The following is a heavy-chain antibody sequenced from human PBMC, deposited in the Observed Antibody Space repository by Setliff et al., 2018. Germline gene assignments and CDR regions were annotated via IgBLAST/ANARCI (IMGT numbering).Heavy chain of an antibody. D-gene: IGHD3-22*01. V-gene: IGHV3-49*04. CDR2: IRNLPYGGTA. Sequence: GGSLRLSCAASGFTFSGYSMNWVRQAPGKGLEWVGFIRNLPYGGTAEYAASVKGRFTISRDDSKNSVYLQMNNLKNEDTAVYYCTRDSVRMIKGDDYYFMDVWGRGTTVTVSS. CDR1: GFTFSGYS. J-gene: IGHJ6*03. CDR3: TRDSVRMIKGDDYYFMDV.